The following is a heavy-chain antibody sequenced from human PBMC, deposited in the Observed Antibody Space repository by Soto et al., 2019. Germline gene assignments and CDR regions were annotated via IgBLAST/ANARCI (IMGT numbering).Heavy chain of an antibody. V-gene: IGHV4-61*01. Sequence: QVQLQESGPGLVKPSETLSLTCTVSGGSVSSDTHYWSWIRQPPGKRLEWIGFIYYSGRTYYNPSLKSRVTISVDTSKNQFSLKLSSVTAADTAVYYCARGHLGITTTGTWYDFDDWGQGTLVTVSS. CDR3: ARGHLGITTTGTWYDFDD. D-gene: IGHD2-15*01. J-gene: IGHJ4*02. CDR2: IYYSGRT. CDR1: GGSVSSDTHY.